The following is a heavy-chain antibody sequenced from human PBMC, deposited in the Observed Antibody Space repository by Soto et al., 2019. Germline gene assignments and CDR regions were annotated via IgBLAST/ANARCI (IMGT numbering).Heavy chain of an antibody. CDR2: ISAYNGNT. J-gene: IGHJ6*03. D-gene: IGHD1-1*01. CDR3: ARVGAGTTSRYYYYYMDV. V-gene: IGHV1-18*01. Sequence: VQLVQSGAEVKKPGASVKVSCKASGYTFTRYGISWVRQAPGQGLEWMGWISAYNGNTNYAQKLQGRVTMTTDTSTSTAYMELRSLRSDDTAVYYCARVGAGTTSRYYYYYMDVWGKGTTVTVSS. CDR1: GYTFTRYG.